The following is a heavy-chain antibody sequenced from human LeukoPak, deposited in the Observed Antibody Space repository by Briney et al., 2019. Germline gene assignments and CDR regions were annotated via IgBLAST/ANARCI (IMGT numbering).Heavy chain of an antibody. CDR2: INHNAEMI. J-gene: IGHJ4*02. CDR1: GFPFGSYV. Sequence: GGSLRLSCDASGFPFGSYVMSWVRPAPGKGLEWIAYINHNAEMIFYPDFVKGRFTISRDNAKNTLYLQMNSLRAEDTAVYYCANKLLQQWLVDWGQGTLVTVSS. D-gene: IGHD6-19*01. CDR3: ANKLLQQWLVD. V-gene: IGHV3-48*01.